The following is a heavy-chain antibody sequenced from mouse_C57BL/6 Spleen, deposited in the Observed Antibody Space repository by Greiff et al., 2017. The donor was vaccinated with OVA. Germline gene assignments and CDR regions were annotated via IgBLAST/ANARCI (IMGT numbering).Heavy chain of an antibody. D-gene: IGHD4-1*01. J-gene: IGHJ2*01. CDR3: ARETATTYFDY. V-gene: IGHV1-55*01. CDR1: GYTFTSYW. CDR2: IYPGGGST. Sequence: QVQLQQPGAELVKPGASVKLSCKASGYTFTSYWITWVTQRPGQGLEWIGNIYPGGGSTNYNEKLKSKATLTVDNSSNTAYMQLSSLTSEDSAVYYCARETATTYFDYWGQGTTLTVSS.